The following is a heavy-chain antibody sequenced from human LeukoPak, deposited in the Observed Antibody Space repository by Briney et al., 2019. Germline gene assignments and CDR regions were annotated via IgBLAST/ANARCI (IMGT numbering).Heavy chain of an antibody. J-gene: IGHJ4*02. Sequence: ASVKVSCKASGGTFSSYAISWVRQAPGQGLEWMGGIIPIFDTANYAQKFQGRVTITTDESTSTAYMELSSLRSEDTAVYYCARDARYYYDSSGYYEVWGQGTLVTVSS. V-gene: IGHV1-69*05. D-gene: IGHD3-22*01. CDR1: GGTFSSYA. CDR3: ARDARYYYDSSGYYEV. CDR2: IIPIFDTA.